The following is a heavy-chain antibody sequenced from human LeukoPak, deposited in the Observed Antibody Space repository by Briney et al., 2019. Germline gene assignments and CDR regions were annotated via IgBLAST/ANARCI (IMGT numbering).Heavy chain of an antibody. CDR1: GGSTSSYY. CDR3: ARGRSGFSYVHDAFDI. J-gene: IGHJ3*02. CDR2: IYYSGST. D-gene: IGHD5-18*01. V-gene: IGHV4-59*01. Sequence: SETLSLTCTVSGGSTSSYYWSWIRQPPGKGLEWIGYIYYSGSTNYNSSLKSRVTISVDTSKNQFSLKLSSVTAADTAVYYCARGRSGFSYVHDAFDIWGQGTMVTVSS.